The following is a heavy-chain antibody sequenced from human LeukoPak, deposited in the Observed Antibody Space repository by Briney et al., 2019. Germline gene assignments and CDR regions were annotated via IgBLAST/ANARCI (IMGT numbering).Heavy chain of an antibody. J-gene: IGHJ4*02. CDR1: AFTFSNYW. V-gene: IGHV3-7*01. CDR3: ARGHDYGHYVGIYFHF. D-gene: IGHD4-17*01. CDR2: IKKDESEK. Sequence: PGGSLRLSCAASAFTFSNYWRSWVRQVPGKGLEWVANIKKDESEKYYVDSVKGRFTISRDNAKKSLYLQMNSLRAEDTAVYYCARGHDYGHYVGIYFHFWGQETLVTVAS.